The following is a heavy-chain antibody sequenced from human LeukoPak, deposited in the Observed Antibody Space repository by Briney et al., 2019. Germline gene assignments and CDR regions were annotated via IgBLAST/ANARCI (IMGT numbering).Heavy chain of an antibody. J-gene: IGHJ4*02. CDR3: ARDRDHSNNWYIFLDY. CDR1: GFTFSSYA. V-gene: IGHV3-23*01. Sequence: GGSLRLSCAASGFTFSSYAMSWVRQAPGKGLEWVSAISGSSSNTYYADSVKGRFTISRDNARNSLYLQMNSLRDEDTAVYYCARDRDHSNNWYIFLDYWGQGTLVTVSS. CDR2: ISGSSSNT. D-gene: IGHD6-13*01.